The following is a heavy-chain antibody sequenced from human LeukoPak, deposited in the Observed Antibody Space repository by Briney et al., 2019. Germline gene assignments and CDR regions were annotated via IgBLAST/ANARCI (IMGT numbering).Heavy chain of an antibody. Sequence: ASVKVSCKASGGTFSSYAISWVRQAPGQGLEWMGGIIPIFGTANYAQKFQGRVTITTDESTSTAYMELSSLRSEDTAVYYCARGLIVGPTRIFDYWGQGTLVTVSS. V-gene: IGHV1-69*05. J-gene: IGHJ4*02. CDR3: ARGLIVGPTRIFDY. D-gene: IGHD1-26*01. CDR1: GGTFSSYA. CDR2: IIPIFGTA.